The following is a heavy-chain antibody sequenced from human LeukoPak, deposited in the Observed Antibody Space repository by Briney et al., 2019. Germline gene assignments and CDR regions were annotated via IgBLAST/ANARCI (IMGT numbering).Heavy chain of an antibody. CDR1: GGSFSGYY. D-gene: IGHD3-22*01. V-gene: IGHV4-34*01. Sequence: SETLSLTCAVYGGSFSGYYWSWIRQPPGKGLEWIGEINHSGSTNYNPSLKSRVTISVDTSKNQFSLKLSSVTAADTAVHYCARTSGYSHDAFDIWGQGTMVTVSS. J-gene: IGHJ3*02. CDR3: ARTSGYSHDAFDI. CDR2: INHSGST.